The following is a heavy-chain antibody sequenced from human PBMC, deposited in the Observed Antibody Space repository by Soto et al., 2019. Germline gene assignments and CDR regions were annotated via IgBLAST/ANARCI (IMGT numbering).Heavy chain of an antibody. V-gene: IGHV1-3*01. CDR3: ARGLNGYLYYFDY. Sequence: QVQLVQSGAEVKKPGASVKVSCKASGYTFTSYAMHWVRQAPGQRLEWMGWINAGNGNTKYSQKFQGRVTITRDTSASTDYMELSSLRSEDTAVYYCARGLNGYLYYFDYWGQGTLVTVSS. CDR2: INAGNGNT. CDR1: GYTFTSYA. D-gene: IGHD5-18*01. J-gene: IGHJ4*02.